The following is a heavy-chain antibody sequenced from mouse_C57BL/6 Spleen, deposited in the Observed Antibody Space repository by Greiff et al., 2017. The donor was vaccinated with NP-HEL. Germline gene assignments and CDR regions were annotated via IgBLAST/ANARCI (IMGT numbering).Heavy chain of an antibody. V-gene: IGHV6-3*01. CDR2: IRLKSDNYAT. Sequence: EVMLVESGGGLVQPGGSMKLSCVASGFTFSNYWMNWVRQSPEKGLEWVAQIRLKSDNYATHYAESVKGRFTISRDDSKSSVYLQMNNLRAEDTGIYYCIHHYYGSSPYWGQGTTLTVSS. J-gene: IGHJ2*01. CDR1: GFTFSNYW. CDR3: IHHYYGSSPY. D-gene: IGHD1-1*01.